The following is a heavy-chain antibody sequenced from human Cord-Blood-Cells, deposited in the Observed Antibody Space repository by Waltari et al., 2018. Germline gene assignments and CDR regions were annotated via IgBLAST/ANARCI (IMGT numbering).Heavy chain of an antibody. J-gene: IGHJ4*02. CDR1: GYSISSGYY. CDR2: IYHSGST. CDR3: ARVNYSNYFDY. V-gene: IGHV4-38-2*02. D-gene: IGHD4-4*01. Sequence: QVQLQDSGPGLVKPSETLSLTCTVSGYSISSGYYWGWIRQPPGKGLEWIGGIYHSGSTYYNPSLKSRVTISVDTSKNQFSLKLSSVTAADTAVYYCARVNYSNYFDYWGQGTLVTVSS.